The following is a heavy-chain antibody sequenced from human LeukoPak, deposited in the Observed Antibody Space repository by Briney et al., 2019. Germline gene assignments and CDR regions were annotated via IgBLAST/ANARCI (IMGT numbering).Heavy chain of an antibody. Sequence: PSETLSLTCTVSGGSISSSSYYWGWIRQPPGKGLEWIGSIYYSGSTYYNPSLKSRVTISVDTSKNQFSLKLSSVTAADTAVYHCAREAVTTVGWGQGTLVTVSS. V-gene: IGHV4-39*07. CDR1: GGSISSSSYY. J-gene: IGHJ4*02. CDR3: AREAVTTVG. D-gene: IGHD4-17*01. CDR2: IYYSGST.